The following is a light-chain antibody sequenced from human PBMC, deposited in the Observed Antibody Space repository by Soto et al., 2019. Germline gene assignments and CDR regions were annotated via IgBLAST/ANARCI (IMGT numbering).Light chain of an antibody. V-gene: IGKV1-5*01. CDR3: QQYDTRT. J-gene: IGKJ1*01. CDR2: DAS. Sequence: DIQMTQSPSTLSASVGDRITITCRASQSINTWLAWYQQKPGKAPNLLIYDASTLETGVPSRFSGSGPGTRFTLTISSLQPDDSATYYCQQYDTRTFGQGTKVDIK. CDR1: QSINTW.